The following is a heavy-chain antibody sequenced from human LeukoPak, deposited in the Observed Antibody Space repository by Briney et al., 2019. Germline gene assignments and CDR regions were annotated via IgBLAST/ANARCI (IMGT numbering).Heavy chain of an antibody. CDR3: ARALDFWSGYYPNDY. CDR1: GYTFTSYD. Sequence: ASVKVSCKASGYTFTSYDINWVRQAPGQGLEWMGWMNPNSGNTGYAQKFQGRVTMTRNTSISTAYMELSSLRSEDTAVYYCARALDFWSGYYPNDYWGQGTLVTVSS. D-gene: IGHD3-3*01. CDR2: MNPNSGNT. J-gene: IGHJ4*02. V-gene: IGHV1-8*01.